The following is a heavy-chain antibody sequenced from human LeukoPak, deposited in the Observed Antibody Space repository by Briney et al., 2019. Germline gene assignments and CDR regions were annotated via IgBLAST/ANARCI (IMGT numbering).Heavy chain of an antibody. CDR3: ARGSYYDY. D-gene: IGHD3-10*01. CDR1: GYTFTTYY. CDR2: ISTYNGDT. J-gene: IGHJ4*02. V-gene: IGHV1-18*04. Sequence: GASVKVSCKASGYTFTTYYIHWVRQAPGQGLEWMGWISTYNGDTNYAQNFQDRVTMTTDTSTGTGYMELRSLRSDDTALYYCARGSYYDYWGQGTLVTVSS.